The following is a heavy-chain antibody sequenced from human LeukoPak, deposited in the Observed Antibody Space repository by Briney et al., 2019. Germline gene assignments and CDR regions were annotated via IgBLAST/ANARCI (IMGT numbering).Heavy chain of an antibody. D-gene: IGHD6-19*01. Sequence: GGSLRLSCAASGFTFSSYSMNWVRQAPGKGLGWVSSISSSSSYIYYADSVKGRFTISRDNAKNSLYLQMDSLRAEDTGVYYCARGRQWLAYWGQGTLVTVSS. CDR2: ISSSSSYI. CDR1: GFTFSSYS. CDR3: ARGRQWLAY. V-gene: IGHV3-21*01. J-gene: IGHJ4*02.